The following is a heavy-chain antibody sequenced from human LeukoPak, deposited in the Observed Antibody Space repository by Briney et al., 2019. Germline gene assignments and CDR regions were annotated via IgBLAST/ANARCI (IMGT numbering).Heavy chain of an antibody. CDR2: IIPIFGTA. Sequence: ASVKVSCKASGYTFTSYGISWVRQAPGQGLEWMGGIIPIFGTANYAQKFQGRVTITADESTSTAYMELSSLRSEDTAVYYCASSGWGLANWFDPWGQGTLVTVSS. D-gene: IGHD6-19*01. CDR1: GYTFTSYG. CDR3: ASSGWGLANWFDP. V-gene: IGHV1-69*13. J-gene: IGHJ5*02.